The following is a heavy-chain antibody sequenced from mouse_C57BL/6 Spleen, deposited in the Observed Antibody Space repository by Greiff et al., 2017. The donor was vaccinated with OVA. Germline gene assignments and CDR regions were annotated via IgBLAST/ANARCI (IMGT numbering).Heavy chain of an antibody. V-gene: IGHV5-6*02. CDR3: ARRPQFTH. J-gene: IGHJ3*01. CDR1: GFTFSSYG. CDR2: ISSGGSYT. Sequence: EVMLVESGGDLVKPGGSLKLSCAASGFTFSSYGMSWVRQTPDKRLEWVATISSGGSYTYYPDSVKGRFTISRDNAKNTLYLQMSSLKSEDTAMYYCARRPQFTHWGQGTLVTVSA.